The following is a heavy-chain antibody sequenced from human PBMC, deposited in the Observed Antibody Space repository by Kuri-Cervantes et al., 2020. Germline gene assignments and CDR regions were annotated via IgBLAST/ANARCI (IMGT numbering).Heavy chain of an antibody. Sequence: GGSLRLSCKVSGKNVTDLSIHWVRQAPGKGLEWMGGFDPEVGDTIYAQKFQGRVTMTRNTSISTAYMELSSLRSEDTAVYYCARGRDPNYDILTGYYHWGQGTLVTVSS. V-gene: IGHV1-24*01. CDR2: FDPEVGDT. CDR3: ARGRDPNYDILTGYYH. D-gene: IGHD3-9*01. J-gene: IGHJ5*02. CDR1: GKNVTDLS.